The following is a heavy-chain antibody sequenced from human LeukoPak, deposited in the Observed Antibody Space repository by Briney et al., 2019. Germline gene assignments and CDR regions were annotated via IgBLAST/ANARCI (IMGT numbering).Heavy chain of an antibody. CDR3: ARRGTAPDY. Sequence: GGSLILSCAASRFTFSSYAMSWVRRAPGKGLEWVSAISGSGGSTYYADSGKGRFTISRDNSKNTLYLQMNSLRAEDTAVYYCARRGTAPDYWGQGTLVSVSS. V-gene: IGHV3-23*01. D-gene: IGHD1-1*01. CDR1: RFTFSSYA. J-gene: IGHJ4*02. CDR2: ISGSGGST.